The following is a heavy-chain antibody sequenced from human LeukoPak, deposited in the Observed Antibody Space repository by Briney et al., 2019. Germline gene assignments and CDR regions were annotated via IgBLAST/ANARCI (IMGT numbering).Heavy chain of an antibody. D-gene: IGHD3-16*01. J-gene: IGHJ3*02. CDR3: ARGQLRMITFGGVMGAFGI. Sequence: ASVKVSCKASGYTFTSYGISWVRQAPGQGLEWMGWISAYNGNTNYAQKLQGRVTMTTDTSTSTAYMELRSLRSDDTAVYYCARGQLRMITFGGVMGAFGIWGQGTMVTVSS. V-gene: IGHV1-18*01. CDR2: ISAYNGNT. CDR1: GYTFTSYG.